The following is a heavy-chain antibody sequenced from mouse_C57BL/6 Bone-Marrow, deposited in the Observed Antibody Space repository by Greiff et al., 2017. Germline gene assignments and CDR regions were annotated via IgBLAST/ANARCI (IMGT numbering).Heavy chain of an antibody. CDR2: ISSGSDYI. D-gene: IGHD1-1*02. CDR3: ARGDDGARFDY. V-gene: IGHV5S21*01. J-gene: IGHJ2*01. CDR1: GFTFSSYG. Sequence: EVQLLESGAGLVKPGGSVKFSCAASGFTFSSYGMPWVRQTPEQRLEWVAYISSGSDYIDYADNVKGRFTITRDKSKNTLYLQMSSLKSEDTAMYYCARGDDGARFDYWGQGTTLTVSA.